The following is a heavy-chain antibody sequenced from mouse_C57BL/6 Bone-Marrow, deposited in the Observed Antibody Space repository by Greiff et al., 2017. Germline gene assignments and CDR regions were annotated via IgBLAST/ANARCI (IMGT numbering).Heavy chain of an antibody. J-gene: IGHJ3*01. CDR2: IHPNSGST. V-gene: IGHV1-64*01. CDR3: ARSRGYYGSSPFAY. Sequence: QVQLQQPGAELVKPGASVKLSCKASGYTFTSYWMHWVKQRPGQGLEWIGMIHPNSGSTNYNEKFKSKATLTVDKSSSTAYMQLSSLTSEDSAVYYCARSRGYYGSSPFAYWGQGTLVTVSA. D-gene: IGHD1-1*01. CDR1: GYTFTSYW.